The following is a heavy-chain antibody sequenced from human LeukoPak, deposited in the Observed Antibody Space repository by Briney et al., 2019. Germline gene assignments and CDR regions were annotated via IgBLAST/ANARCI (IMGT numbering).Heavy chain of an antibody. D-gene: IGHD2-15*01. CDR3: ARDRRISQSYYYYGMDV. J-gene: IGHJ6*02. V-gene: IGHV3-66*02. Sequence: GGSLGLSCAASGFTVSSNYMSWVRQAPGKGLEWGSVIYSGGSTYYADSVKGRFTISRDNSKNTLYLQMNSLRAEDTAVYYCARDRRISQSYYYYGMDVWGQGTTVTVSS. CDR1: GFTVSSNY. CDR2: IYSGGST.